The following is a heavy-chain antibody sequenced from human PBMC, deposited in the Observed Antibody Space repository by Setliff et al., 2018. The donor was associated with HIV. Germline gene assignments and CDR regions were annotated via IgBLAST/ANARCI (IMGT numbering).Heavy chain of an antibody. D-gene: IGHD1-20*01. J-gene: IGHJ4*02. CDR3: ARSQITYRNFDH. CDR1: GYTFTNYY. V-gene: IGHV1-46*01. CDR2: INPSGGST. Sequence: ASVKVSCKASGYTFTNYYMHWVRQAPGRGLEWMGIINPSGGSTSYAQKFQGRVSMTSDTSTSTVYMELSSLRSEDTAVYYCARSQITYRNFDHWGQGTQVTAPQ.